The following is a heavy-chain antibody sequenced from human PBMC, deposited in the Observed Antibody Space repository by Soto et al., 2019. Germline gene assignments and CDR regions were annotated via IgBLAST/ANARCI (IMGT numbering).Heavy chain of an antibody. J-gene: IGHJ4*02. CDR1: GGSISSYY. D-gene: IGHD3-22*01. CDR2: IYYSGST. CDR3: ARVRGNYYDSSGYYSGEYYFEY. V-gene: IGHV4-59*01. Sequence: QVQLQESGPGLVKPSETLSLTCTVSGGSISSYYWSWIRQPPGKGLEWIGYIYYSGSTNYNPSLKSRVTISVDTSKNQFSLKLSSVTAADTAVYYCARVRGNYYDSSGYYSGEYYFEYWGQGTLVTVSS.